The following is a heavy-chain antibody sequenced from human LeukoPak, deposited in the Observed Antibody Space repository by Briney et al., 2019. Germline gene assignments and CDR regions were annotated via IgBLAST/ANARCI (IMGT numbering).Heavy chain of an antibody. V-gene: IGHV1-2*02. CDR2: INPSSGST. CDR1: GYTFTSYY. D-gene: IGHD5-18*01. CDR3: ARGTGEGYTYGRYYFDY. J-gene: IGHJ4*02. Sequence: ASVKVSCKASGYTFTSYYMHWVRQAPGQGLEWMGIINPSSGSTNYAQKFQGRVTMTRDTSISTAYMELSRLRSDDTAVYYCARGTGEGYTYGRYYFDYWGQGTLVTVSS.